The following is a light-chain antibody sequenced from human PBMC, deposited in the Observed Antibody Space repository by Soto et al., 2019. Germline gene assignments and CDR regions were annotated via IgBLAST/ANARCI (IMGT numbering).Light chain of an antibody. V-gene: IGLV2-14*01. CDR2: DVS. CDR1: SSDVGGYSY. Sequence: QSALTQPASVSGSPGQSIAISCTGTSSDVGGYSYVSWYQQQPGKAPQLVISDVSNRPSGVSDRFSGSKSGTTASLTISGLQTEDEADYYCASYTTSSPYVFGTGTKVTVL. CDR3: ASYTTSSPYV. J-gene: IGLJ1*01.